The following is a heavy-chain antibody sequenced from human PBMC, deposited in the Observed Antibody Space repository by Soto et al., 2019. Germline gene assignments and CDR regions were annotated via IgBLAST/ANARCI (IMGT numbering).Heavy chain of an antibody. D-gene: IGHD3-10*01. Sequence: ASVKVSCKISGHTITEFSIHWVGQAPVKVLEWMGGFDPECGEAIYAQKWHARLTVTEDTVTDTDHMQMSGLKSEETAVYYCATPTSLRGAMITSINFDFWARGTTVTISS. CDR1: GHTITEFS. J-gene: IGHJ4*02. CDR2: FDPECGEA. CDR3: ATPTSLRGAMITSINFDF. V-gene: IGHV1-24*01.